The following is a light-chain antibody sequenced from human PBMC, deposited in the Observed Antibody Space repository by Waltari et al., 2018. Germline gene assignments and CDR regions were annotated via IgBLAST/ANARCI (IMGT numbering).Light chain of an antibody. J-gene: IGLJ2*01. V-gene: IGLV1-51*01. Sequence: QSVLTQPPSVSAAAGQRVTISCSGSRSNIGNNYVAWYQQPPGAAPRLLIYDNNKRPSQISDRFSGSKSGTSATLGITGLRTGDEAVYYCGTWDSRLSAGEVFGGGTKLTVL. CDR1: RSNIGNNY. CDR2: DNN. CDR3: GTWDSRLSAGEV.